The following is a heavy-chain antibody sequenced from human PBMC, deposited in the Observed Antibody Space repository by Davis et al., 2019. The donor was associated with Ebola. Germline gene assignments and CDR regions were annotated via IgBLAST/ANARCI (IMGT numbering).Heavy chain of an antibody. J-gene: IGHJ4*02. CDR1: GYTFTSYA. D-gene: IGHD2-8*01. CDR3: ARDRIMVYAIAHLEFDY. V-gene: IGHV1-3*01. Sequence: AASVKVSCKASGYTFTSYAMHWVRQAPGQRLEWMGWINAGNGNTTYSQKFQGRVTITRDTSASTAYMELSSLRSEDTAVYYCARDRIMVYAIAHLEFDYWGQGTLVTVSS. CDR2: INAGNGNT.